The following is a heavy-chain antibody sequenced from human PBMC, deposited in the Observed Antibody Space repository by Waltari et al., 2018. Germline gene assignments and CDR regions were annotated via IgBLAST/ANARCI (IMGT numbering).Heavy chain of an antibody. CDR3: ARSPSLLITFGGVIPRPFDY. Sequence: QLQESGPGLVKPSETLSLTCAVSGYSISSGYYWGWIRQPPGKGLEWIGSIYHSGSTYYNPSLKSRVTISVDTSKNQFSLKLSSVTAADTAVYYCARSPSLLITFGGVIPRPFDYWGQGTLVTVSS. V-gene: IGHV4-38-2*01. J-gene: IGHJ4*02. D-gene: IGHD3-16*02. CDR1: GYSISSGYY. CDR2: IYHSGST.